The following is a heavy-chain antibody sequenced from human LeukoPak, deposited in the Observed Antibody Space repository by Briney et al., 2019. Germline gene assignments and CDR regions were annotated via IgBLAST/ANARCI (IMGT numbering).Heavy chain of an antibody. CDR1: GFTFSSYA. D-gene: IGHD3-10*01. V-gene: IGHV3-23*01. J-gene: IGHJ4*02. Sequence: GGSLRLSCAASGFTFSSYAMSWVRQAPGKGLEWVSVICCSGGNKYYADSVKGRFTISRDNSKNTLYLQMDSLRAEDTAVYYCAKNPFGGYSSDYFDDWGQGTLVTVSS. CDR3: AKNPFGGYSSDYFDD. CDR2: ICCSGGNK.